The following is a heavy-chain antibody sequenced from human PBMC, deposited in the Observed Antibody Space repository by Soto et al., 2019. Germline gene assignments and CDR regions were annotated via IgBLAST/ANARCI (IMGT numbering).Heavy chain of an antibody. J-gene: IGHJ6*03. CDR2: IYSGGST. CDR1: GFTVSSNY. CDR3: GRDRGITIFGVVEGYYYYMDV. Sequence: GGSLRLSCAASGFTVSSNYMSWVRQAPGKGLEWVSVIYSGGSTYYADSVKGRFTISRDNSKNTPYLQMNSLRAEDTAVYYCGRDRGITIFGVVEGYYYYMDVWGKGTTVTVSS. V-gene: IGHV3-66*01. D-gene: IGHD3-3*01.